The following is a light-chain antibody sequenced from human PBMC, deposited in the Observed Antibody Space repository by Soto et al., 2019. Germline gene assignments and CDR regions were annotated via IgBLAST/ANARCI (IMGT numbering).Light chain of an antibody. Sequence: EIVLTQSPGTLSLSPGERATLSCRASQSVSSYYLAWYQQKPGQAPRLLIYDASNRATGIPARFSGSGSGTDFTLTISSLEPEDFAVYYCQQRSNWWTFGQGTKVDIK. CDR3: QQRSNWWT. CDR2: DAS. J-gene: IGKJ1*01. V-gene: IGKV3-11*01. CDR1: QSVSSY.